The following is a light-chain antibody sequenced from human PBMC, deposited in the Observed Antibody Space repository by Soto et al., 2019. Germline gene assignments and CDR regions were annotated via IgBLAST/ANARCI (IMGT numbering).Light chain of an antibody. CDR1: SSDVGPLKY. Sequence: QSALTQPRSVSGSPGQSVTISCSGASSDVGPLKYVSWYQHHPGEAPQVMIYDVSRRPSGVPDRFSGSKSGNTASLTISGLQAEDEADYYCCSYAGSYVFGTGTQLTVL. CDR2: DVS. V-gene: IGLV2-11*01. CDR3: CSYAGSYV. J-gene: IGLJ7*01.